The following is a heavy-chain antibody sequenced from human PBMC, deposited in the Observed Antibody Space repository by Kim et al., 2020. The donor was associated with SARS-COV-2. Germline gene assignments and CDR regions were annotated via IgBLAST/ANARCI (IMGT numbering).Heavy chain of an antibody. CDR2: ST. J-gene: IGHJ4*02. D-gene: IGHD6-6*01. CDR3: ARTAARLLDY. V-gene: IGHV4-34*01. Sequence: STNYNPSLKCRVTISGDTSKNQFSLKLSSVTAADTAVYYCARTAARLLDYWGQGTLVTVSS.